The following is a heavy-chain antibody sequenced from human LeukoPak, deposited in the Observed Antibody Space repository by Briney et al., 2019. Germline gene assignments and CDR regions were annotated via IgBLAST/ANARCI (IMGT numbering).Heavy chain of an antibody. Sequence: AETLSLTCSVSGGFLRSDRHNWAWVRQSADKGLEHIGSVDQTGSPYYNPPLKSRVTISVDTSNKQFSLNLTSVTAADTAVYYCARDLGGYPFFMDVWGKGITVTVSS. D-gene: IGHD2-15*01. CDR2: VDQTGSP. J-gene: IGHJ6*03. CDR3: ARDLGGYPFFMDV. V-gene: IGHV4-39*07. CDR1: GGFLRSDRHN.